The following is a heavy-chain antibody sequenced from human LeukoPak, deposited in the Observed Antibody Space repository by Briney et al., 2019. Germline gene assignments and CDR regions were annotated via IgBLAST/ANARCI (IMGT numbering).Heavy chain of an antibody. Sequence: PGGSLRLSCAASGFTFSSYAMSWVRQAPGKGLEWVSAISGRGGSTYYADSVKGRFTISRDNSKNTLYLQMNSLRAEDTAVYYCAKGGYCSSTSCYFGPNYGMDVWGKGTTVTVSS. D-gene: IGHD2-2*01. CDR1: GFTFSSYA. V-gene: IGHV3-23*01. CDR3: AKGGYCSSTSCYFGPNYGMDV. J-gene: IGHJ6*04. CDR2: ISGRGGST.